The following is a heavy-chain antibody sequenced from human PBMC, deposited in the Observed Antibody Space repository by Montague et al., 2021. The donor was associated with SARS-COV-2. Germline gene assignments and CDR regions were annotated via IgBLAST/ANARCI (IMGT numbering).Heavy chain of an antibody. V-gene: IGHV4-59*01. J-gene: IGHJ4*02. Sequence: SETLSLTCTVYGGSISSYSWSWIRQPPGKGLEWIGYINYSGSTNXNPSLKSPVTISVDTSKNQFSLKLSSVTAADTAVYYCARGDVEMATIKSGGPFYHFDYWGQGTLVTVSS. CDR2: INYSGST. CDR3: ARGDVEMATIKSGGPFYHFDY. D-gene: IGHD5-24*01. CDR1: GGSISSYS.